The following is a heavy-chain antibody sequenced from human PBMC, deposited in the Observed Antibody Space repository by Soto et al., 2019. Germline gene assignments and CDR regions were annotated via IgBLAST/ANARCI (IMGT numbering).Heavy chain of an antibody. J-gene: IGHJ6*02. D-gene: IGHD1-26*01. CDR2: IYYSGST. CDR3: ARGGVGPLGGYYYGMDV. CDR1: GGSISSYY. V-gene: IGHV4-59*01. Sequence: SETLSLTCTVSGGSISSYYWSWIRQPPGKGLEWIGYIYYSGSTNYNPSLKSRVTISVDTSKNQFSLKLSSVTAADTAVYYCARGGVGPLGGYYYGMDVWGQGTTVTVS.